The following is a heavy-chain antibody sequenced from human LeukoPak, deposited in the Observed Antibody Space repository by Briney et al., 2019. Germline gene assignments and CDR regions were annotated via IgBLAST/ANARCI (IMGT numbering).Heavy chain of an antibody. D-gene: IGHD2-15*01. CDR2: INPGGGST. J-gene: IGHJ4*02. Sequence: ASVKVSCKASGYTFTNYYMHWVRQAPGQGLEWMGIINPGGGSTTYAQNFQGRVTMTRDTPTNTVQMELSSLRSEDTAVYYCAIFAGVARVDYWGQGTLVTVSS. V-gene: IGHV1-46*01. CDR3: AIFAGVARVDY. CDR1: GYTFTNYY.